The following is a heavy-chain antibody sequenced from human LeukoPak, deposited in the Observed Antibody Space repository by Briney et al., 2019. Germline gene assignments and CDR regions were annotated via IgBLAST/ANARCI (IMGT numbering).Heavy chain of an antibody. CDR2: ISYDGSNK. Sequence: AGRSLRLSCAASGFTFSSYAMHWVRQAPGKGLEWVAVISYDGSNKYYADSVKGRFTISRDNSKNTLYLQMNSLRAEDTAVYYCARDPLWEGAAGFDYWGQGTLVTVSS. D-gene: IGHD1-26*01. J-gene: IGHJ4*02. CDR1: GFTFSSYA. CDR3: ARDPLWEGAAGFDY. V-gene: IGHV3-30*04.